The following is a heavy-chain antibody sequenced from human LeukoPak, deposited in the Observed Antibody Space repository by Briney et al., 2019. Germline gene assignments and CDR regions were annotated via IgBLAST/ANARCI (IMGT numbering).Heavy chain of an antibody. CDR1: GYTFTGYY. Sequence: ASVTVSCKASGYTFTGYYMHWVRQAPGQGLEWMGWINPNSGGTNYAQKFQGRVTMTRDTSISTAYMELSRLRSDDTAVYYCARDLVVFYYYGMDVWGQGTTVTVSS. J-gene: IGHJ6*02. CDR2: INPNSGGT. V-gene: IGHV1-2*02. CDR3: ARDLVVFYYYGMDV. D-gene: IGHD2-15*01.